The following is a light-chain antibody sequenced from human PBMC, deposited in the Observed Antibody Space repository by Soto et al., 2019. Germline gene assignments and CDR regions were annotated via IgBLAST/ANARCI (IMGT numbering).Light chain of an antibody. V-gene: IGKV3-15*01. CDR1: QSVSSN. J-gene: IGKJ1*01. CDR3: QQYNNWPRT. Sequence: ILMTQSPAILSMSQGERVTLSCRASQSVSSNLAWYQQKPGQAPRLLIYGTSTRATGIPASFSGSGSGTEFTLTISSLQSEDFAVYYCQQYNNWPRTFGQGTKVDI. CDR2: GTS.